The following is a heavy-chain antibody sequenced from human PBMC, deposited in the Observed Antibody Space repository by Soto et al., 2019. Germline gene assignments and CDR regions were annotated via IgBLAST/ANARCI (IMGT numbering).Heavy chain of an antibody. D-gene: IGHD3-22*01. Sequence: QLQLQESGSGLVKPSQTLSLTCAVSGGSISSGGYSWSWIRQPPGKVLEWIGYIYHSGSTYYNPSLKSRVTISVDRSKNQFSLKLSSVTAADTAVYYCAGMTYYDSICYYPGGGWFDPWGQGTLVTVSS. V-gene: IGHV4-30-2*01. CDR3: AGMTYYDSICYYPGGGWFDP. CDR1: GGSISSGGYS. CDR2: IYHSGST. J-gene: IGHJ5*02.